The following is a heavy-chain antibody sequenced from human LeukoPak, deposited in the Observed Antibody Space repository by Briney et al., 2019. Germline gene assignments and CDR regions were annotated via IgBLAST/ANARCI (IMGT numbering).Heavy chain of an antibody. CDR1: GYTFTGYA. Sequence: GASVKVSCKDSGYTFTGYALHWVRQTPGQGLQWMGWINPNSGDTNYAQKFQGRVTMTRDTSIRTAYIELSRLRSDDTAVYYCARDSGLGYSGYYLAWWGQGTLVTVSS. CDR2: INPNSGDT. CDR3: ARDSGLGYSGYYLAW. V-gene: IGHV1-2*02. J-gene: IGHJ4*02. D-gene: IGHD5-12*01.